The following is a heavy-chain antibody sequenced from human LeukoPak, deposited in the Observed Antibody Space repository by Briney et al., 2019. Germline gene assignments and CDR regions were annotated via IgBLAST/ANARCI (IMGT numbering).Heavy chain of an antibody. Sequence: ASVKVSCTASGGTFSSYAISWVRQAPGQGLEWMGGIIPIFGTANYAQKFHERVTITRDMSTSTAYMELSSLRSEDTAVYYCAAGYCSGGSCYPYYYYGMDVWGQGTTVTVSS. V-gene: IGHV1-69*05. CDR1: GGTFSSYA. J-gene: IGHJ6*02. CDR3: AAGYCSGGSCYPYYYYGMDV. D-gene: IGHD2-15*01. CDR2: IIPIFGTA.